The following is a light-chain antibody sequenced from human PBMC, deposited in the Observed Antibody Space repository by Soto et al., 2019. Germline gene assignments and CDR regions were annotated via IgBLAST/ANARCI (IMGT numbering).Light chain of an antibody. CDR1: QSVSTY. V-gene: IGKV3-11*01. CDR3: QQRSNWPLLT. CDR2: DAS. Sequence: EILLTQSPATLSLSPGETATLSWRASQSVSTYLAWYQQKPGQPPRLLIYDASNRATGVPARFSGSGSGTDFTLTISSLEPEDFAVYYCQQRSNWPLLTFGGGTKVEIK. J-gene: IGKJ4*02.